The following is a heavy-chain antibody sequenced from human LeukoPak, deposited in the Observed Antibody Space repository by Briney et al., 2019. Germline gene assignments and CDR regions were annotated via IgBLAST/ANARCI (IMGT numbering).Heavy chain of an antibody. Sequence: SETLSLTCTVSGDSISSGGYYWSWIRQPPGKGLEWIGYIYNSGSTNHNPSLKSRVTISVDMSKNQFSLNLSSVTAADTAVYYCARSNLEYSSSSGLNYWGQGTLVTVSS. CDR2: IYNSGST. V-gene: IGHV4-61*08. CDR1: GDSISSGGYY. D-gene: IGHD6-6*01. J-gene: IGHJ4*02. CDR3: ARSNLEYSSSSGLNY.